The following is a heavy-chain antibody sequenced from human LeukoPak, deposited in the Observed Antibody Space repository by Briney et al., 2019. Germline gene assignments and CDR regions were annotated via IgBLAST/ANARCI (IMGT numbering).Heavy chain of an antibody. D-gene: IGHD2-15*01. V-gene: IGHV1-2*02. CDR1: GYTFTGYY. J-gene: IGHJ4*02. CDR2: INPNSGGT. Sequence: GASVKVSCKASGYTFTGYYMHWVRQAPGQGLEWMGWINPNSGGTNYAQKFQGRVTMTRDTPISTAYMELSRLRSDDTAVYYCARDLSGCSGGSCYFDYWGQGILVTVSP. CDR3: ARDLSGCSGGSCYFDY.